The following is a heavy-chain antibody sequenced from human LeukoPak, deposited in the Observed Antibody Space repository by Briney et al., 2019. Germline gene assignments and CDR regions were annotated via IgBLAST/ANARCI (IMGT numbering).Heavy chain of an antibody. CDR3: ARGGTLGNWFDP. V-gene: IGHV4-4*07. CDR1: GGSISSYY. J-gene: IGHJ5*02. Sequence: PSETLSLTCAVSGGSISSYYGSWIRQPAGKGLEWIGRIYTSGSTNYNPSLKSRVTMSVDTSKNQFSLKLSSVTAADTAVYYCARGGTLGNWFDPWGQGTLVTVSS. CDR2: IYTSGST.